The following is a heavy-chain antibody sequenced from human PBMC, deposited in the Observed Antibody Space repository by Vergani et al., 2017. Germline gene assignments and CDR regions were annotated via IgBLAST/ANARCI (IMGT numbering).Heavy chain of an antibody. CDR3: TKGSRGYTGYFFDY. D-gene: IGHD5-12*01. J-gene: IGHJ4*02. Sequence: EVQLLESGGGLVQPGGSLRLSCEASGFSFPGYAMSWVRQAPGKGLEWVSSVSGSSATPYYADSVKGRFIISRENSKNTLHLQMNSLRADDTAVYYCTKGSRGYTGYFFDYWGQGTLATGSS. CDR1: GFSFPGYA. V-gene: IGHV3-23*01. CDR2: VSGSSATP.